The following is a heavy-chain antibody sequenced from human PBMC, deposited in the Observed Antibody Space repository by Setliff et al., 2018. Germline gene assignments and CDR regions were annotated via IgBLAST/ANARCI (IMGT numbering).Heavy chain of an antibody. D-gene: IGHD3-22*01. CDR3: ARDRKEVVISPSQAAFDI. CDR1: GGTFSSYG. V-gene: IGHV1-69*05. Sequence: GASVKVSCKASGGTFSSYGISWVRQAPGQELEWKGGTIPIFGTTNYAQKFQGRVTIITDESTTTAYMELRSLRSDDTAVYYCARDRKEVVISPSQAAFDIWGQGTMVTVSS. CDR2: TIPIFGTT. J-gene: IGHJ3*02.